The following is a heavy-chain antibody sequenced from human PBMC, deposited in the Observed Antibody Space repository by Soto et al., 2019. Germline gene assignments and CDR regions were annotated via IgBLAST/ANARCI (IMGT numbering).Heavy chain of an antibody. J-gene: IGHJ4*02. CDR3: ARMASRLRKSFFDY. Sequence: SETLSLTCAVSGGSISSGGYSWSWIRQPPGKGLEWIGYIYHSGSTYYNPSLKSRVTISVGRSKNQFSLKLSSVTAADTAVYYCARMASRLRKSFFDYWGQGTLVTVSS. CDR1: GGSISSGGYS. D-gene: IGHD4-17*01. CDR2: IYHSGST. V-gene: IGHV4-30-2*01.